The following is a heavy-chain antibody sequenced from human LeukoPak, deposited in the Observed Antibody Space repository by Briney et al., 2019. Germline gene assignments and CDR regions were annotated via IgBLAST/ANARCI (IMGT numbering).Heavy chain of an antibody. V-gene: IGHV3-30-3*01. CDR2: ISYDGGNR. D-gene: IGHD2-8*01. CDR1: GFTFSSYA. Sequence: RGSLRLSCAASGFTFSSYAMHWVRQAPGKGLEWVAVISYDGGNRYYADSVKGRFTISRDNSKNTLYLQMNSLRVEDTAIYYCAKDVRRCNGACTWGQGTLVTVSS. J-gene: IGHJ5*02. CDR3: AKDVRRCNGACT.